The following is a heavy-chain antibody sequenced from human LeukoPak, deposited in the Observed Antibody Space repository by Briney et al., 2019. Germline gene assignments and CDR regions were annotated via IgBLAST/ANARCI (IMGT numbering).Heavy chain of an antibody. CDR2: ISSGDTAI. Sequence: GGSLRLSCVASGFPFSSYRMTWVRQAPGKGLEWVSYISSGDTAISHADSVKGRFTISRDNAKNTLYLQMNSLRAEDTAVYYCLRDLNWSLDQWGQGTLVTVSS. J-gene: IGHJ4*02. CDR3: LRDLNWSLDQ. V-gene: IGHV3-48*04. CDR1: GFPFSSYR. D-gene: IGHD1-20*01.